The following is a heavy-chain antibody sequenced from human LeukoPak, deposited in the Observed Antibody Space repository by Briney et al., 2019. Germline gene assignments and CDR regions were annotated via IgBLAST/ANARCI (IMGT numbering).Heavy chain of an antibody. J-gene: IGHJ4*02. CDR3: ARDRSLGDFDY. CDR2: ISSSGSTI. CDR1: GFTFSDYY. V-gene: IGHV3-11*04. D-gene: IGHD3-16*01. Sequence: GGSLRLSCAASGFTFSDYYMSWIRQAPGKGLEWGSYISSSGSTIYYADSVKGRFTISRDNAKNSLYLQMNSLRAEDTAVYYCARDRSLGDFDYWGQGTLVTVSS.